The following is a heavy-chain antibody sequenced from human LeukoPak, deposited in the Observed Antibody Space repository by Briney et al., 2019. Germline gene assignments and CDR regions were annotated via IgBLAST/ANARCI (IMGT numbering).Heavy chain of an antibody. Sequence: SETLSLTCTVSGGSISSYYWSWIRQPPGKGLEWIGYIYYSESTNYNPSLKSRVTISVDTSKNQFSLKLSSVTAADTAVYYCASGAGFGASLDYWGQGTLVTVSS. CDR2: IYYSEST. CDR3: ASGAGFGASLDY. D-gene: IGHD3-10*01. V-gene: IGHV4-59*01. J-gene: IGHJ4*02. CDR1: GGSISSYY.